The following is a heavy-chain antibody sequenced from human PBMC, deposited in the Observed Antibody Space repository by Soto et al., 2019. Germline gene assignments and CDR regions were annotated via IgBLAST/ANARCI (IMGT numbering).Heavy chain of an antibody. J-gene: IGHJ4*02. Sequence: ASVKVSCKASGYTFTTYAMHWVRQAPGQRLEWMGWINVGNGNTKYSQKFQGRVTITRDTSASTAHMELSSLRSEDTAVYYCAYDSSVHLDYWGQGTLVTVSS. CDR2: INVGNGNT. CDR3: AYDSSVHLDY. D-gene: IGHD3-22*01. CDR1: GYTFTTYA. V-gene: IGHV1-3*01.